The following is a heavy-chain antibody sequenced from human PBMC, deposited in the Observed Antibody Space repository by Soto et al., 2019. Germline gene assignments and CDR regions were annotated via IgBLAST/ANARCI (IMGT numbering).Heavy chain of an antibody. CDR2: ISYDGSNK. CDR1: GFTFSSYA. D-gene: IGHD2-15*01. Sequence: GGSLRLSCAASGFTFSSYAMHWVRQAPGKGLEWVAVISYDGSNKYYADSVKGRFTISRDNSKNTLYLQMNSLRAEDTAVYYCARDCSGGSCYSVGIAYWGQGTQVTVSS. J-gene: IGHJ4*02. V-gene: IGHV3-30-3*01. CDR3: ARDCSGGSCYSVGIAY.